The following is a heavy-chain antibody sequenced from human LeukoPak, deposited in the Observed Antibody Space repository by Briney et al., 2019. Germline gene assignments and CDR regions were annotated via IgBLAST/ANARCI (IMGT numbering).Heavy chain of an antibody. Sequence: PSETLSLTCTVSGGSISSSSYYWGWIRQPPGKGLEWIGSIYYSGSTYYSPSLKSRVTISVDTSKNQFSLKLSSVTAADTAVYYCARHGEGFYYFDYWGQGTLVTVSS. J-gene: IGHJ4*02. CDR2: IYYSGST. D-gene: IGHD3-10*01. CDR3: ARHGEGFYYFDY. V-gene: IGHV4-39*01. CDR1: GGSISSSSYY.